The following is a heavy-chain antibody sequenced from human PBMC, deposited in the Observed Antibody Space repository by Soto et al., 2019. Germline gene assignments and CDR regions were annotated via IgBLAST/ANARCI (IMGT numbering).Heavy chain of an antibody. Sequence: VQLAQSGAEVKKPGASVKVSCKTSGDSFNDYYIHWVRQAPGQGLEWMGWINPNGGATKYAQKYRGQDTVTRDTSMRTVYMELSSLRSDDSAVYYCARESGGATATLDYYYFYMDVWGKGTTVTVSS. CDR2: INPNGGAT. CDR3: ARESGGATATLDYYYFYMDV. D-gene: IGHD5-12*01. CDR1: GDSFNDYY. J-gene: IGHJ6*03. V-gene: IGHV1-2*02.